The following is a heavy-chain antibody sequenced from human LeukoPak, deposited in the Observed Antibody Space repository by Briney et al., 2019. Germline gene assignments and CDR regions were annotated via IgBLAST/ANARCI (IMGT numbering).Heavy chain of an antibody. J-gene: IGHJ4*02. V-gene: IGHV4-34*01. CDR3: ASANSGSYLRFDY. D-gene: IGHD1-26*01. CDR2: VSPGGYT. Sequence: TSETLSLTCAVSGVSVNDYYWSWIRQSPEKGLEWIGEVSPGGYTTYNPSLKSRVIISEDTSENQLSLNVRSVTAADTAVYYCASANSGSYLRFDYWGQGTLVTVSS. CDR1: GVSVNDYY.